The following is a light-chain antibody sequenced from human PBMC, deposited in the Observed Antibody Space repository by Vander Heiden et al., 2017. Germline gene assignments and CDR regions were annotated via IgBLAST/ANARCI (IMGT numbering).Light chain of an antibody. CDR1: QGIANF. J-gene: IGKJ1*01. Sequence: IQMTQSPSSLSASVGDRVTITCRTSQGIANFLAWYQQKPGRAPKLLVYGGYRLQSGVPSRFSGSETGTEFTLTISSLQPEDVAIYYCLKYDSAPRTLGQGTRVELK. CDR3: LKYDSAPRT. CDR2: GGY. V-gene: IGKV1-27*01.